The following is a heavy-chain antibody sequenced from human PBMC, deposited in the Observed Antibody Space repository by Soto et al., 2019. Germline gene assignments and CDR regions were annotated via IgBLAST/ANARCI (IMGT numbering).Heavy chain of an antibody. V-gene: IGHV3-30-3*01. CDR1: GFTFSSYA. Sequence: QVQLVESGGGVVQPGRSLRLSCAASGFTFSSYAMHWVRQAPGKGLEWVAVISYDGSNKYYADSVKGRFTISRDNSKNTLYLQMNSLRAEDTAVYYCARDGQYSYGTFDYWGQRTLVTFSS. CDR3: ARDGQYSYGTFDY. J-gene: IGHJ4*02. D-gene: IGHD5-18*01. CDR2: ISYDGSNK.